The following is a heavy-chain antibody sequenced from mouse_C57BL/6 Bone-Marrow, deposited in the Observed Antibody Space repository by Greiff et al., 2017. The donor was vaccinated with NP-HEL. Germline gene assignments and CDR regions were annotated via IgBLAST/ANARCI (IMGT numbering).Heavy chain of an antibody. D-gene: IGHD1-1*01. Sequence: EVMLVESGGGLVQPGGSLKLSCAASGFTFSDYYMYWVRQTPEKRLEWVAYISNGGGSTYYPDTVKGRFTISRDNAKNTLYLQMSRLKSEDTAMDYCARPSTVVAPFAYWGQGTLVTVSA. J-gene: IGHJ3*01. V-gene: IGHV5-12*01. CDR2: ISNGGGST. CDR1: GFTFSDYY. CDR3: ARPSTVVAPFAY.